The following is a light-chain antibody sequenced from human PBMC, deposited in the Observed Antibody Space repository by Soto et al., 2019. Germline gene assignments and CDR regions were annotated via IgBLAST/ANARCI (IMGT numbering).Light chain of an antibody. CDR2: AAS. Sequence: DIQMTQSPSSLSASVGERVTITCRPSQGIINYLAWYQQKPGTVPKLLISAASTLQTGVPSRFSGGGPGTDFTLTISSLQPEDVATYYCQKDNSAPWTFGQGTKVDIK. CDR1: QGIINY. V-gene: IGKV1-27*01. J-gene: IGKJ1*01. CDR3: QKDNSAPWT.